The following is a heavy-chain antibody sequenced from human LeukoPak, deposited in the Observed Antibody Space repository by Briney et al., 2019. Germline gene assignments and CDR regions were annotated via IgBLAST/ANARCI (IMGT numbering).Heavy chain of an antibody. V-gene: IGHV3-30*02. CDR1: GFTFSSYG. Sequence: PGGSLRLSCVASGFTFSSYGMHWVRQPPAKGLEWVAFIRYDGSNKYYADSVKGRFTISRDNSRDTLHLQMNSLRAEDTAVYYCAKDNYDYGDYDGGDYWGQGTLVAVSS. CDR2: IRYDGSNK. J-gene: IGHJ4*02. D-gene: IGHD4-17*01. CDR3: AKDNYDYGDYDGGDY.